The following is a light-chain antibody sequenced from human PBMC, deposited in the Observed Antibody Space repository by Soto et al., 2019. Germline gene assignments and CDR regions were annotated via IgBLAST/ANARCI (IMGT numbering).Light chain of an antibody. CDR1: SSNIGAGHY. CDR3: QSFDTSLSASV. CDR2: GNR. Sequence: QSVLTQPPSVSGAPGQRVTISCTGSSSNIGAGHYVHWYQQLPGTVPKLLIFGNRDRPSGVPDRFSGSKSGTSASPAIAGLQAEDEADYYCQSFDTSLSASVFGGGTKLTVL. J-gene: IGLJ2*01. V-gene: IGLV1-40*01.